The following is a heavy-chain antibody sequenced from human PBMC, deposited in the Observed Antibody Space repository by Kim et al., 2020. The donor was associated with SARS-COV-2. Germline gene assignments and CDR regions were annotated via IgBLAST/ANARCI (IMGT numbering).Heavy chain of an antibody. V-gene: IGHV3-30*14. CDR2: ISSDGSYK. D-gene: IGHD1-26*01. CDR3: ARPGVVGPTYWFDP. CDR1: GFTLSAYA. J-gene: IGHJ5*02. Sequence: GGSLRLSCAASGFTLSAYAMLWVRQAPGKGPEWVAVISSDGSYKFYVDSVKGRFTISRDTSKNTLYLQMNSLRAEDTAQYYCARPGVVGPTYWFDPWGQGTLVTVSS.